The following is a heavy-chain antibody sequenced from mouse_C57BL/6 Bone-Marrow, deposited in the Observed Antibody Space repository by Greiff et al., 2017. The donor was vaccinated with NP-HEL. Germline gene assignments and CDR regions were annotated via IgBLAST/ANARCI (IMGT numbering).Heavy chain of an antibody. Sequence: EVNVVESGGGLVKPGGSLKLSCAASGFTFSSYAMSWVRQTPEKRLEWVATISDGGSYTYYPDNVKGRFTISRDNAKNNLYLQMSHLKSEDTAMYYCARDDYDGEAGDYWGQGTTLTVSS. V-gene: IGHV5-4*01. J-gene: IGHJ2*01. CDR1: GFTFSSYA. CDR3: ARDDYDGEAGDY. CDR2: ISDGGSYT. D-gene: IGHD2-4*01.